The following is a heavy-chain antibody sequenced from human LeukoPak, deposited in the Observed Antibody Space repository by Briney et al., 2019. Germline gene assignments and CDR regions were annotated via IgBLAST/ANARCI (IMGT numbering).Heavy chain of an antibody. CDR1: GYTFTSYA. CDR3: ARVRGYSGYDFNYYGMDV. CDR2: INAGNGNT. Sequence: ASVKVSCKASGYTFTSYAMHWVRQAPGQRLEWMGWINAGNGNTKYSQKFQGRVTITRDTSASTAYMELSSLRSEDTAVYYCARVRGYSGYDFNYYGMDVWGQGTTVTVSS. V-gene: IGHV1-3*01. J-gene: IGHJ6*02. D-gene: IGHD5-12*01.